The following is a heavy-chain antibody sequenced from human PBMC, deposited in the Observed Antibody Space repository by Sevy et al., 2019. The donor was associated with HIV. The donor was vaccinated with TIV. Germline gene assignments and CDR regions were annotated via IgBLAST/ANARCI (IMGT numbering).Heavy chain of an antibody. Sequence: ASVKVSCKASGYTFTGDYLHWVRQAPGHRLEWMGRVFPNSGGTNYAQKFQGRVTMTRDTSISTAYMELSRLRSDDTAVYYCATDGGGGTTNSGMDVWGQGTTVTVSS. CDR3: ATDGGGGTTNSGMDV. V-gene: IGHV1-2*06. J-gene: IGHJ6*02. CDR1: GYTFTGDY. D-gene: IGHD1-7*01. CDR2: VFPNSGGT.